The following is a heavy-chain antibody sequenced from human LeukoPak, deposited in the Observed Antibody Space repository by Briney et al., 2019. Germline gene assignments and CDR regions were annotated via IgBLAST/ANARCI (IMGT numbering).Heavy chain of an antibody. D-gene: IGHD4-17*01. Sequence: PSETLSLTCTVSGGSISSYYWSWIRQPPGKGLEWIGYIYYSGSTNYNPSLKSRVTMSVDTSKNQFSLKLSSVTAADTAVYYCAREDTVTTGAFDIWGQGTMVTVSS. CDR1: GGSISSYY. CDR3: AREDTVTTGAFDI. CDR2: IYYSGST. V-gene: IGHV4-59*01. J-gene: IGHJ3*02.